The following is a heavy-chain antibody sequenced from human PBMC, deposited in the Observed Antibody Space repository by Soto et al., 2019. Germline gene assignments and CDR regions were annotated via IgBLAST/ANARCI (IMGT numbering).Heavy chain of an antibody. Sequence: GGSLRLSCAASGFTVSNTYMTWVRQPPGKGLECVSVIYTAGGTNYADSVKGRFIISRDNSKNTLSLHMNSLRAEDTALYYCAKDYASGTGSHLEYWAQGTPVTVSS. J-gene: IGHJ4*02. CDR1: GFTVSNTY. V-gene: IGHV3-53*01. D-gene: IGHD3-10*01. CDR3: AKDYASGTGSHLEY. CDR2: IYTAGGT.